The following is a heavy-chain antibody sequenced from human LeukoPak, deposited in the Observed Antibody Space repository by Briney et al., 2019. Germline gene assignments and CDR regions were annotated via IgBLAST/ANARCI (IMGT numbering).Heavy chain of an antibody. Sequence: GGSLRLSCAASGFTFSSYSMNWVRQAPGKGLEWVSSISSSSSYIYYADSVKGRFTTSRDNAKNSLYLQMNSLRAEDTAVYYCARGTVRKIVATNWFDPWGQGTLVTVSS. D-gene: IGHD5-12*01. CDR3: ARGTVRKIVATNWFDP. CDR1: GFTFSSYS. J-gene: IGHJ5*02. V-gene: IGHV3-21*01. CDR2: ISSSSSYI.